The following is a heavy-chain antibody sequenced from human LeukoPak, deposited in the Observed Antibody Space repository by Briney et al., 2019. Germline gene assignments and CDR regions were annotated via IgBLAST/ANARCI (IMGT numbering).Heavy chain of an antibody. J-gene: IGHJ5*02. D-gene: IGHD3-3*01. CDR3: ARSIMIFGVARGLGDWFDP. Sequence: PGQSLRLSCAASGFTFSNCAMHWVRQAPGKGLEWVAFISYDGRNKYYADSVKGRFTISRDNSKNTLYLQMNSLRPEDTAVYYCARSIMIFGVARGLGDWFDPWGQGTLVTVSS. CDR2: ISYDGRNK. CDR1: GFTFSNCA. V-gene: IGHV3-30*04.